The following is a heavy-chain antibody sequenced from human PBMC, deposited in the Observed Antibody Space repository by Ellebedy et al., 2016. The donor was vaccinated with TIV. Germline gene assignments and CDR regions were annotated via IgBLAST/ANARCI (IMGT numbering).Heavy chain of an antibody. CDR2: ISYSGNT. D-gene: IGHD5-18*01. V-gene: IGHV4-59*08. CDR3: ARHKRYNYGYFAVPREYYFDF. CDR1: GGSISDNY. Sequence: MPGGSLRLSCTVSGGSISDNYWSWIRQPPGKGLEWIGYISYSGNTNYSPSLKSRVTILVNTSKNQISLKLSSVTAGDTAVYYCARHKRYNYGYFAVPREYYFDFWGQGTLVTVSS. J-gene: IGHJ4*02.